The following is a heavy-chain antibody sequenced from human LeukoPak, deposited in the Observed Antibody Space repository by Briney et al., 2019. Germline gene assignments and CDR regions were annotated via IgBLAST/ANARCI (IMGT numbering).Heavy chain of an antibody. D-gene: IGHD3-22*01. V-gene: IGHV1-2*02. CDR1: GYTFTDYY. Sequence: ASIKVSCKASGYTFTDYYIHWVRQAPGQGLEWMGWINPNNGDTNYAQKFQGRVTMTRDTSISTAYMELSRLRSDDTAVYYCAREVDYYDTSDYFPLGYWGQGTLVTVSS. CDR3: AREVDYYDTSDYFPLGY. CDR2: INPNNGDT. J-gene: IGHJ4*02.